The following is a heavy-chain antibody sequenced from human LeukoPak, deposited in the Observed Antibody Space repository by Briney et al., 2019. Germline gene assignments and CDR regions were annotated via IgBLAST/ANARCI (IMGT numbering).Heavy chain of an antibody. J-gene: IGHJ5*02. CDR1: DDSITIYY. Sequence: PSETLSLTCTVSDDSITIYYWTWIRQPPGKGLEWIGYIDHTGSTNYNPSLKSRVTISVDTSKNQFSLRLSSVTAADTAVYYCAAAAGTFDPWGQGTLVTVSS. D-gene: IGHD6-13*01. CDR2: IDHTGST. CDR3: AAAAGTFDP. V-gene: IGHV4-59*12.